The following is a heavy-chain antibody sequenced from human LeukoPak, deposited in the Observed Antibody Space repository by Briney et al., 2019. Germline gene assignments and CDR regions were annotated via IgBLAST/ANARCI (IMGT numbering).Heavy chain of an antibody. CDR2: INHSGST. J-gene: IGHJ5*02. V-gene: IGHV4-34*01. CDR3: ARLGYEGYCSGGSCYDWFDP. D-gene: IGHD2-15*01. CDR1: GGSFSGYY. Sequence: SETLSLTCAVYGGSFSGYYWSWIRQPPGKGLEWIGEINHSGSTNYNPSLKSRVTISVDTSKNQFSLKLSSVTAADTAVYYCARLGYEGYCSGGSCYDWFDPWGQGTLVTVSS.